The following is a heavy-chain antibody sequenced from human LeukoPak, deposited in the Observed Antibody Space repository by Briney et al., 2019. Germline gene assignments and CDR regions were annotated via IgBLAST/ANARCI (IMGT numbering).Heavy chain of an antibody. Sequence: SETLSLTCTVSGGSISSYYWSWIRQPPGKGLEWIGYIYYSGSTNYNPSLKSRVTISVDTSKNQFSLKLSSVTAADTAVYYCARVGSSSWLYFDYWGQGTLVTVSS. CDR2: IYYSGST. CDR3: ARVGSSSWLYFDY. D-gene: IGHD6-13*01. J-gene: IGHJ4*02. V-gene: IGHV4-59*01. CDR1: GGSISSYY.